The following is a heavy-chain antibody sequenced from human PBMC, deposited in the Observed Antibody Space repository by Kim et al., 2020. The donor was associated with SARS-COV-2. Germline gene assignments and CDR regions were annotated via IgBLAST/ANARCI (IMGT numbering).Heavy chain of an antibody. CDR3: ARDRDGYNPGAFDL. V-gene: IGHV3-48*02. D-gene: IGHD5-12*01. CDR2: ISSPSTTV. CDR1: QFTFTTFS. Sequence: GGYLRLSCAASQFTFTTFSMNWVRQAPGRGLDWISYISSPSTTVYYADSVKGRFTISRDSAKNLLFLQMNSLRDEDTAVYYCARDRDGYNPGAFDLWGQGTMVTVSS. J-gene: IGHJ3*01.